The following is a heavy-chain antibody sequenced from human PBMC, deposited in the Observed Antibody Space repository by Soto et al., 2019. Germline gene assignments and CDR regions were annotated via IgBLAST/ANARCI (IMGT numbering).Heavy chain of an antibody. CDR2: ISGSGRST. CDR1: GFTFSNFA. CDR3: AEVPPGGLDITPCDY. D-gene: IGHD3-9*01. J-gene: IGHJ4*02. V-gene: IGHV3-23*01. Sequence: EVQLLESGGALVQPGGSLSLTCAASGFTFSNFAIHWVRQAPGKGLEWVSGISGSGRSTYYADSAKGRFTISRDNSRNTVFLQMTILRAEDTAIYYCAEVPPGGLDITPCDYWGQGALVTVSS.